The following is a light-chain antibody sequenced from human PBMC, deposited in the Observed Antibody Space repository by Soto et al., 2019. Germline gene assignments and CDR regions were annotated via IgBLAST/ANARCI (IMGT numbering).Light chain of an antibody. V-gene: IGLV4-69*01. Sequence: QTVVTQSPSASASLGASVKLTCTLSSGHSNYAIAWHQQQPEKGPRYLMKVNSGGSHIKGDGIPDRFSGSSSGAERYLFISSLQPEDEADYYWQTWGTGSAIVVFGGGTQLTVL. CDR3: QTWGTGSAIVV. CDR2: VNSGGSH. J-gene: IGLJ7*01. CDR1: SGHSNYA.